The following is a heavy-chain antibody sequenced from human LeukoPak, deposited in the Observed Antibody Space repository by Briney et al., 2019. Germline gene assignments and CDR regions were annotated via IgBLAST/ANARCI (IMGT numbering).Heavy chain of an antibody. CDR1: GFTFDDYA. CDR2: ISWNSGSI. D-gene: IGHD4-23*01. CDR3: AKDLYGGKTGFDY. J-gene: IGHJ4*02. Sequence: GRSLRLSCAATGFTFDDYAMHWVRQAPGKGLEWVSGISWNSGSIGYADSVKGRLTISRDNAKNSLYLQMNSLRAEDTALYYCAKDLYGGKTGFDYWGQGTLVTVSS. V-gene: IGHV3-9*01.